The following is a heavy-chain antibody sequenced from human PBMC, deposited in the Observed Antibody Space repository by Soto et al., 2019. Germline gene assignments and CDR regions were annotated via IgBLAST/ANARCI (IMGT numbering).Heavy chain of an antibody. D-gene: IGHD2-15*01. Sequence: QTLSLTCAICGDSVSNNGATWNWIRQSPSRGLEWLGRAYYRSRWRYDYATSVRGRITINPDTSKNQFSLQLNSVTPEDTAVYYCARDPPDFNSGFDYWGQGTPVTVSS. CDR2: AYYRSRWRY. CDR1: GDSVSNNGAT. J-gene: IGHJ4*02. CDR3: ARDPPDFNSGFDY. V-gene: IGHV6-1*01.